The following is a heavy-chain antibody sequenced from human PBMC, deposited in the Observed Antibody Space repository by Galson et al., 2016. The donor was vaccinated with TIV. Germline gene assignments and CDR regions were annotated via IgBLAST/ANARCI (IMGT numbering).Heavy chain of an antibody. J-gene: IGHJ3*01. CDR2: IWYDGTNT. V-gene: IGHV3-33*01. CDR1: GFTLPNYG. Sequence: SLRLSCATSGFTLPNYGMTWVRQAPGKGLEWVAVIWYDGTNTHYADSVKGRFTISKDNSENTLNLQMNTLRVEETAVYYCARTGANTLYSGGYGDDDGFDFWGQGTMVTVSS. CDR3: ARTGANTLYSGGYGDDDGFDF. D-gene: IGHD1-26*01.